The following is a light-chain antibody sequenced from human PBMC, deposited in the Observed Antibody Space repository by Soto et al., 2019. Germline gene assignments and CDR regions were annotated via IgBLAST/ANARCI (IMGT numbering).Light chain of an antibody. CDR1: SSDVGGYNY. Sequence: QSALTQPASVSGSPGQSITISCTGTSSDVGGYNYVSWYQQHPGKAPKLMIYGVSNRPSGVSNRFSGSKSGNTASLTISGLQAEDVADYYCSSYTSRSTLDYVFGSGTKLTVL. J-gene: IGLJ1*01. CDR2: GVS. V-gene: IGLV2-14*01. CDR3: SSYTSRSTLDYV.